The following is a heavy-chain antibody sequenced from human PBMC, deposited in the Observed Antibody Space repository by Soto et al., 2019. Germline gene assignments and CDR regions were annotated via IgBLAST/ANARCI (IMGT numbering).Heavy chain of an antibody. CDR2: INPSGGST. D-gene: IGHD5-12*01. CDR1: GYTFTSYY. Sequence: ASVKVSCKASGYTFTSYYMHWVRQAPGQGLEWMGIINPSGGSTSYAQKFQGRVTMTRDTSTSTVYMELSSLRSEDTAVYYCARDGEGRDRYNFYFDYWGQGTLVTVSS. V-gene: IGHV1-46*01. J-gene: IGHJ4*02. CDR3: ARDGEGRDRYNFYFDY.